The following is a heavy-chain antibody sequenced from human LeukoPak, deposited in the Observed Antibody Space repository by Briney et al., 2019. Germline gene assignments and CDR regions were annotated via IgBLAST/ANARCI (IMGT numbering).Heavy chain of an antibody. CDR1: GYTLTELS. Sequence: ASVKVSCKVSGYTLTELSMHWVRQAPGKGLEWMGGFDPEDGETIYAQKFQGRVTMTEDTSTDTAYMELSSLRSEDTAAYYCATDLSGSYAADYWGQGTLVTVSS. V-gene: IGHV1-24*01. CDR3: ATDLSGSYAADY. J-gene: IGHJ4*02. CDR2: FDPEDGET. D-gene: IGHD1-26*01.